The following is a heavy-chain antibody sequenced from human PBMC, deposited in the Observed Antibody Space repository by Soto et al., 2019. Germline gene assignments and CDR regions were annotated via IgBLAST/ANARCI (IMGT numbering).Heavy chain of an antibody. D-gene: IGHD2-15*01. V-gene: IGHV4-59*01. CDR2: IYNSGST. Sequence: QVQLQESGPGMVKPSETLSLTCTVSGVSISSSYWSWIRQPPGQGLEWIGYIYNSGSTNYNPSLTSRVPLPGATYKNQVSLGLSSVTAADTAVYDCARDRAESSGRSCYPAPEYYYYMDVWGKGTTVSVS. CDR3: ARDRAESSGRSCYPAPEYYYYMDV. CDR1: GVSISSSY. J-gene: IGHJ6*03.